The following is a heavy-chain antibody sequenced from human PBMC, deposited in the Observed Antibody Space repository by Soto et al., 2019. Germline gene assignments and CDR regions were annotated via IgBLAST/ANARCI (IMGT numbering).Heavy chain of an antibody. CDR3: AREGQSSSVPYRSPYYYMDV. CDR2: IYSGGST. J-gene: IGHJ6*03. D-gene: IGHD6-6*01. Sequence: PGGSLRLSCAASGFTVSSNYMSWVRQAPGKGLEWVSVIYSGGSTYYADSVKGRFTISRDNSKNTLYLQMNSLRAEDTAVYYCAREGQSSSVPYRSPYYYMDVWGKGTTVTVSS. CDR1: GFTVSSNY. V-gene: IGHV3-66*01.